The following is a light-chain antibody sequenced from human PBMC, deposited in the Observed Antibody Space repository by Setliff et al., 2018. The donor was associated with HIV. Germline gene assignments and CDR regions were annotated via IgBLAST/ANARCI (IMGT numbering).Light chain of an antibody. V-gene: IGLV1-51*02. J-gene: IGLJ1*01. Sequence: QSVLTQPPSVSAAPGQKVAISCSGSSSNIGSTYVSWYQQLPGTGPKLLIHENNKRPSGIPDRFSGSKSGTSATLGITGLQTGDEADYYCGTWDSSLSAYVFGLGPRSPS. CDR2: ENN. CDR1: SSNIGSTY. CDR3: GTWDSSLSAYV.